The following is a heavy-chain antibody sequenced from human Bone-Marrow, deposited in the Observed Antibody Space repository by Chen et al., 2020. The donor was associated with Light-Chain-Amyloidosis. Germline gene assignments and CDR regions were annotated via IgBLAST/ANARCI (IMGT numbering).Heavy chain of an antibody. CDR2: IYYSGST. Sequence: QVQLQESGPGLVKPSETLSLTCTVSGGSISSYYWSWIRQPPGKGLEWIGYIYYSGSTNYNPSLKSRVTISVDTSKNQFSLKLSSVTAADTAVYYCARTNYYDYIWGSYPHPYYFDYWGQGTLVTVSS. J-gene: IGHJ4*02. D-gene: IGHD3-16*02. V-gene: IGHV4-59*01. CDR3: ARTNYYDYIWGSYPHPYYFDY. CDR1: GGSISSYY.